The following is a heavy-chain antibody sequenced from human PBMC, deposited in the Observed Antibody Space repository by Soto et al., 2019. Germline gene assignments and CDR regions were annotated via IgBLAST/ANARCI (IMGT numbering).Heavy chain of an antibody. D-gene: IGHD3-22*01. J-gene: IGHJ5*02. V-gene: IGHV1-46*01. Sequence: QVQLVQSGAEVKKPGAAVKVSCKASGYTFTSYYMHWGRQAPGQRLEWMGIINPSGGSTSNAQKFQGRVPMTRETFTSTVYMELSSLRSEDTAVYYCARDPNYDSSGWAENWFDPWGQGTLVTVSS. CDR2: INPSGGST. CDR1: GYTFTSYY. CDR3: ARDPNYDSSGWAENWFDP.